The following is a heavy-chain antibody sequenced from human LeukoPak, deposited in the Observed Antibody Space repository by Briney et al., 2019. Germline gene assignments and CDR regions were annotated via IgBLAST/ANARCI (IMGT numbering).Heavy chain of an antibody. CDR2: INAGNGNT. CDR3: ARSFTMVRGAQGY. V-gene: IGHV1-3*01. Sequence: GASVKVSCKASGYTFTSYAMHWVRQAPGQRLEWMGWINAGNGNTKYSQKFQGRVTMTRNTSISTAYMELSSLRSEDTAVYYCARSFTMVRGAQGYWGQGTLVTVSS. J-gene: IGHJ4*02. CDR1: GYTFTSYA. D-gene: IGHD3-10*01.